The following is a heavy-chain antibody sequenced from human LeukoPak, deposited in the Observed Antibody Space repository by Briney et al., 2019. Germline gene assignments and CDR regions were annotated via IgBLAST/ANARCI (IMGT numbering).Heavy chain of an antibody. CDR2: ISAYNGNT. CDR3: ARDQRGYSSSWLYDAFDI. D-gene: IGHD6-13*01. V-gene: IGHV1-18*01. CDR1: GYTFTSYG. J-gene: IGHJ3*02. Sequence: ASVKVSCKASGYTFTSYGISWVRQAPGQGLEWMGWISAYNGNTNYAQKLQGRVTMTTDTSTSTAYMELRSLRSDDTAVYYCARDQRGYSSSWLYDAFDIWGQGTMVTVSS.